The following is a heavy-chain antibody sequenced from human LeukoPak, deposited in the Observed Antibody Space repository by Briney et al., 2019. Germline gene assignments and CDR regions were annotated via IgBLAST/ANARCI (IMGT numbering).Heavy chain of an antibody. CDR1: GGSISSYY. CDR3: ARGLPVGIVVVPAAIGGWFDP. D-gene: IGHD2-2*02. V-gene: IGHV4-59*01. Sequence: PSETLSLTCTVSGGSISSYYWSWIRQPPGKGLEWIGYIYYSGSTNYNPSLKSRVTISVDTSKNQFSLKLSSVTAADTAVYYCARGLPVGIVVVPAAIGGWFDPWGQGTLVTVSS. J-gene: IGHJ5*02. CDR2: IYYSGST.